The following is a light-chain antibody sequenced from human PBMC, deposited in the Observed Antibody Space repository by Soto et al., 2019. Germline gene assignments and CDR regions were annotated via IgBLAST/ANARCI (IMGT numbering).Light chain of an antibody. CDR1: SNDLGSYNL. CDR3: SSYADSDTVV. Sequence: VLTQPASVSGSPGQSITISCTGTSNDLGSYNLVSWYQQHPGKAPKLMIYEGSKRPSGVSNRFSGSKSGNTASLTISGLQAEDEAAYYCSSYADSDTVVFGEGTKVTVL. V-gene: IGLV2-23*01. CDR2: EGS. J-gene: IGLJ2*01.